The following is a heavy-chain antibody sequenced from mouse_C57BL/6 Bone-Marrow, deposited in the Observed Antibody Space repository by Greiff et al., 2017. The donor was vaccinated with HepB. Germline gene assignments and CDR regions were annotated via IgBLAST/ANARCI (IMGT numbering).Heavy chain of an antibody. CDR3: THGSSLWYFDV. CDR2: IRLKSDNYAT. CDR1: GFTFSNYW. J-gene: IGHJ1*03. V-gene: IGHV6-3*01. D-gene: IGHD1-1*01. Sequence: EVKLQESGGGLVQPGGSMKLSCVASGFTFSNYWMNWVRQSPEKGLEWVAQIRLKSDNYATHYAESVKGRFTISRDDSKSSVYLQMNNLRAEDTGIYYCTHGSSLWYFDVWGTGTTVTVSS.